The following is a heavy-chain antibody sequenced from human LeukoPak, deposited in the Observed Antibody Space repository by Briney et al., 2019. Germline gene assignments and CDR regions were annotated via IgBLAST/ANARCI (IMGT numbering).Heavy chain of an antibody. CDR2: ISAYNGNT. CDR1: GYTFTSYG. V-gene: IGHV1-18*01. D-gene: IGHD3-10*01. Sequence: GASVKVSCKASGYTFTSYGISWVRQAPGQGLEWMGWISAYNGNTNYAQKLQGGVTMTTDTSTSTAYMELRSLRSDDTAVYYCARDLVWFGELSNAFDIWGQGTMVTVSS. J-gene: IGHJ3*02. CDR3: ARDLVWFGELSNAFDI.